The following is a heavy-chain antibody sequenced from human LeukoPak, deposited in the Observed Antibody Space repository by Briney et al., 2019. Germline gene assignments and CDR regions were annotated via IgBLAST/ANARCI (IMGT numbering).Heavy chain of an antibody. J-gene: IGHJ4*02. Sequence: ASVKVSCKASGYTFTGYYMHWVRQAPGQGLEWMGWINPNSGGTNYAQKFQGRVTMTRDTSISTAYMELSRLRSDDTAVYYCARDIVGGTLAGTFDWGQGTLVTASS. V-gene: IGHV1-2*02. CDR1: GYTFTGYY. D-gene: IGHD6-19*01. CDR2: INPNSGGT. CDR3: ARDIVGGTLAGTFD.